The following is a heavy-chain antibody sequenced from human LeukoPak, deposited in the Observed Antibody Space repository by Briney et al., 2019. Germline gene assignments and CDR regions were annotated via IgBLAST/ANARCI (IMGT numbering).Heavy chain of an antibody. CDR2: IYYSGST. Sequence: SETLSLTCTVSGGSISSYYWSWIRQPPGKGLEWIGYIYYSGSTNYNPSLKSRVTISRDMSTNQFSLKMTSVTAADTAVYFCARDMGAPDYGSYSVDYWGQGTLVTVSS. V-gene: IGHV4-59*01. CDR3: ARDMGAPDYGSYSVDY. CDR1: GGSISSYY. J-gene: IGHJ4*02. D-gene: IGHD4-23*01.